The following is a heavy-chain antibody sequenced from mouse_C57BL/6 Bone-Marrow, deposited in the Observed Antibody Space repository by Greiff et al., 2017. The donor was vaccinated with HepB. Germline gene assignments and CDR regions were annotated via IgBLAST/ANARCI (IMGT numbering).Heavy chain of an antibody. Sequence: QVQLQQSGAELARPGASVKLSCKASGYTFTSYGISWVKQRTGQGLEWIGEIYPRSGNTYYNEKFKGKATLTADKSSSTAYMELRSLTSEDSAVLFCVRAPILYYFDYWGQGTTLTDSS. V-gene: IGHV1-81*01. CDR3: VRAPILYYFDY. CDR2: IYPRSGNT. CDR1: GYTFTSYG. J-gene: IGHJ2*01.